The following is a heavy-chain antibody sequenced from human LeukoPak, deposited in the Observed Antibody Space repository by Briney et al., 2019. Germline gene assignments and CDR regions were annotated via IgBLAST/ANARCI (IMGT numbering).Heavy chain of an antibody. CDR2: VYRSGDT. V-gene: IGHV4-4*02. Sequence: SGTLSLTCAVSGDSISDKYWWRWVRQFPDKGLEWIGEVYRSGDTSYNPSLKSRVTVSIDYSKNQFSLNLRSVTAADTAVYYCGRHANGDSSAAFDLWGQGTMVFVSS. J-gene: IGHJ3*01. CDR3: GRHANGDSSAAFDL. D-gene: IGHD2-8*01. CDR1: GDSISDKYW.